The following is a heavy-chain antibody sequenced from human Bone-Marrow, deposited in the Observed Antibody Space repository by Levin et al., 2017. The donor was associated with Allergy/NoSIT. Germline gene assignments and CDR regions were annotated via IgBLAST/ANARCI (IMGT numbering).Heavy chain of an antibody. CDR1: GYTFTGYY. CDR2: INPNSGGT. Sequence: GESLKISCKASGYTFTGYYMHWVRQAPGQGLEWMGWINPNSGGTNYAQKFQGRVTMTRDTSISTAYMELSRLRSDDTAVYYCARNTARIVVVPAAITSYYDYGMDVWGQGTTVTVSS. V-gene: IGHV1-2*02. D-gene: IGHD2-2*01. J-gene: IGHJ6*02. CDR3: ARNTARIVVVPAAITSYYDYGMDV.